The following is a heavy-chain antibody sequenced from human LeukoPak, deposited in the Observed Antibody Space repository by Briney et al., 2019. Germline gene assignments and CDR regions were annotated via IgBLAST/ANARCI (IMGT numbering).Heavy chain of an antibody. CDR1: GFTFDGYA. V-gene: IGHV3-43*02. D-gene: IGHD2-21*02. CDR3: AKGGVTTYGYFDY. J-gene: IGHJ4*02. Sequence: PGGSLRLSCAASGFTFDGYAMHWVRQAPGKGLEWVSLISGDGGNTYYADSVKGRFTISRDNSKNSLYLQMSSLRTEDTALYYCAKGGVTTYGYFDYWGQGTLVTVTS. CDR2: ISGDGGNT.